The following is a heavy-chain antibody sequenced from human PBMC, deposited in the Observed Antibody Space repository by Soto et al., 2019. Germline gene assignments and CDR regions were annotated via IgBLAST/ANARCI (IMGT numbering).Heavy chain of an antibody. CDR3: ARGPLPAAAPGWFDP. CDR2: INPSGGST. V-gene: IGHV1-46*03. Sequence: ASVKVSCKASGYTFTSYYMHWVRQAPGQGLEWMGIINPSGGSTSYAQKFQGRVTMTRDTSTSTVYMELSSLRSEDTAVYYCARGPLPAAAPGWFDPWGQGTLVTVSS. J-gene: IGHJ5*02. D-gene: IGHD2-2*01. CDR1: GYTFTSYY.